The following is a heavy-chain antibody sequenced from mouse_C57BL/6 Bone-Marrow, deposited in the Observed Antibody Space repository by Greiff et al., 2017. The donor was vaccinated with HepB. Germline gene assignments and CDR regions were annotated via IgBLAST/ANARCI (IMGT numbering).Heavy chain of an antibody. CDR2: IYPGSGST. J-gene: IGHJ3*01. D-gene: IGHD2-5*01. CDR1: GYTFTSYW. CDR3: ARGRICYSNFAWFAY. V-gene: IGHV1-55*01. Sequence: QVQLQQSGAELVKPGASVKMSCKASGYTFTSYWITWVKQRPGQGLEWIGDIYPGSGSTNYNEKFKSKATLTVDTSSSTAYMQLSSLTSEDSAVYYCARGRICYSNFAWFAYWGQGTLVTVSA.